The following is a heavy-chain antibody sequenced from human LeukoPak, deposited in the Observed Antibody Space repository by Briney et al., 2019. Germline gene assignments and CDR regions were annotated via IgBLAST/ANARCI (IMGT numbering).Heavy chain of an antibody. J-gene: IGHJ4*02. Sequence: SETLSLTCTVSGVSISSSNSYWGWIRQPPGKGLEWIGSIYYSGSTYYTPSLKSRVTISVDTSKNQFSLKLNSVTAADTAVYYCATGGSSWNEYWGQGTLVTVSS. D-gene: IGHD6-13*01. CDR3: ATGGSSWNEY. V-gene: IGHV4-39*07. CDR2: IYYSGST. CDR1: GVSISSSNSY.